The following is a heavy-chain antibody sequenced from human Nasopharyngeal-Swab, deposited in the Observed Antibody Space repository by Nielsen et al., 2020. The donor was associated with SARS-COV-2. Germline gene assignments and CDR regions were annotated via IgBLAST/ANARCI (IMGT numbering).Heavy chain of an antibody. CDR2: INWNGGST. D-gene: IGHD3-3*01. V-gene: IGHV3-20*01. J-gene: IGHJ4*02. Sequence: GESLKISCAASGFTFDDYGMSWVRQAPGKGLEWVSGINWNGGSTGYADSVKGRFTISRDNAKNSLYLQMNSLRAEDTASYHCARGRFLEWLLWDYWGQGTLVTVSS. CDR3: ARGRFLEWLLWDY. CDR1: GFTFDDYG.